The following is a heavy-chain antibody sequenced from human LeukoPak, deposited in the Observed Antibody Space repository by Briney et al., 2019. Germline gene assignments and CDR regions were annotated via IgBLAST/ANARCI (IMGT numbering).Heavy chain of an antibody. CDR1: GFTFSSYA. CDR3: AKWKYSNSGIDDY. D-gene: IGHD6-6*01. CDR2: ISGSGDNT. J-gene: IGHJ4*02. V-gene: IGHV3-23*01. Sequence: GGSLRLSCAASGFTFSSYAMSWVRQVPGKGLEWVSVISGSGDNTYYVDSVKGRFTISRDNSKNMLYLQMNSLRAEDTAVYYCAKWKYSNSGIDDYWGQGTLVTVSS.